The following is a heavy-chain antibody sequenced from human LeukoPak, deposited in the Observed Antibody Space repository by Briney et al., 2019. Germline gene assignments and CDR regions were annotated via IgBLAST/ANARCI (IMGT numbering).Heavy chain of an antibody. J-gene: IGHJ6*03. Sequence: GGSLRLSCAASGFTFSGYWMHWVRQGPEKGLELVSRIDNDGHGIIYADSVKGRFTTSRDNAKNTPYLQMNSLRVEDTAVYYCAAGGGWDPSFGVVTHIDAWGKGTTVAVS. V-gene: IGHV3-74*01. CDR1: GFTFSGYW. D-gene: IGHD3-3*01. CDR2: IDNDGHGI. CDR3: AAGGGWDPSFGVVTHIDA.